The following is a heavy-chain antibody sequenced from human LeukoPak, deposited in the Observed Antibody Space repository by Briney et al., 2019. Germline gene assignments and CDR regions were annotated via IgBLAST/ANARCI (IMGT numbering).Heavy chain of an antibody. Sequence: GGSLRLSCAASGFTFSSYAMSWVRQAPGKGLEWVSAISGSGGSTYYADSVKGRFTISRDNSKNTLYLQMNSLRAEDTAVYYCAKDHYYDSSGYSEYFQHWGQGTLVTVSS. V-gene: IGHV3-23*01. CDR2: ISGSGGST. J-gene: IGHJ1*01. CDR3: AKDHYYDSSGYSEYFQH. CDR1: GFTFSSYA. D-gene: IGHD3-22*01.